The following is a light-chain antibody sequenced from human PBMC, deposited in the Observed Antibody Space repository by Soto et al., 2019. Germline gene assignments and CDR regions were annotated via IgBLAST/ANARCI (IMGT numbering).Light chain of an antibody. Sequence: DIQVTQSPSSLSASVGDRVTITCRASRSIRTYLNWYQQRPGKPPKLLIQTASTLQGGVPSRFSGSGSGTDFTLTISSLQPEDFAIYYCQQTYSSFNSFWQGTKLEI. V-gene: IGKV1-39*01. CDR2: TAS. CDR1: RSIRTY. J-gene: IGKJ2*03. CDR3: QQTYSSFNS.